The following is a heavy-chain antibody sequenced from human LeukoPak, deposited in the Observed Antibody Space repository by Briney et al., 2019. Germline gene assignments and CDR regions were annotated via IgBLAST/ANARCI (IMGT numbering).Heavy chain of an antibody. D-gene: IGHD3-3*01. V-gene: IGHV5-51*01. J-gene: IGHJ4*02. Sequence: PGESLKISCKGSGYSFTSYWIGWVRQMPGKGLEWMGIIYPGDSDTRYSPSFPGQVTISADKSISTAYLQWRSLKASDTAMYYCARSLWSGYAQYYFDYWGQGTLVTVSS. CDR1: GYSFTSYW. CDR2: IYPGDSDT. CDR3: ARSLWSGYAQYYFDY.